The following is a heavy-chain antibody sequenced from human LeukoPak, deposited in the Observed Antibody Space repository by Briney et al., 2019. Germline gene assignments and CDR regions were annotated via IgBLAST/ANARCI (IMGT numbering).Heavy chain of an antibody. J-gene: IGHJ4*02. D-gene: IGHD2-21*02. CDR3: ARDFSMPRGAYCGGDCYHEPQHFDY. Sequence: GASVKVSCKASGYTFTSYDINWVRQATGQGPEWMGWMNPNSGNTGYAQKFQGRVTMTRNTSISTAYMELSSLRSEDTAVYYCARDFSMPRGAYCGGDCYHEPQHFDYWGQGTLVTVSS. V-gene: IGHV1-8*01. CDR2: MNPNSGNT. CDR1: GYTFTSYD.